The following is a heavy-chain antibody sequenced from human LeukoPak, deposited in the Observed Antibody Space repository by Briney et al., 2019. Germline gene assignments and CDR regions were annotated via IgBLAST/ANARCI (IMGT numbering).Heavy chain of an antibody. CDR1: GGSISSYY. CDR2: IYYSGST. V-gene: IGHV4-59*01. Sequence: PSETLSLTCTVSGGSISSYYWSWIRQPPGKGLEWIGYIYYSGSTNYDPSLKSRVTISVDTSKNQFSLKLSSVTAADTAMYYCARPLGYCTNGVCQHDAFDIWGQGTMVTVSS. D-gene: IGHD2-8*01. J-gene: IGHJ3*02. CDR3: ARPLGYCTNGVCQHDAFDI.